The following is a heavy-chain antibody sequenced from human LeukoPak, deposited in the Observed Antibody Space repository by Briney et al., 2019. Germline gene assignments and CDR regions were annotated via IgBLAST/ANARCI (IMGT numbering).Heavy chain of an antibody. CDR3: ARETGRRDYYDSSGYLEH. CDR1: GYTFTGYF. CDR2: INPRSGGT. D-gene: IGHD3-22*01. J-gene: IGHJ4*02. Sequence: ASVKVSCKASGYTFTGYFMHWARQAPGQGPEWMGWINPRSGGTNYAQNFQGRVTMTRDTSISTAYMELSRLVSDDTAVYYCARETGRRDYYDSSGYLEHWGQGTLVTVSS. V-gene: IGHV1-2*02.